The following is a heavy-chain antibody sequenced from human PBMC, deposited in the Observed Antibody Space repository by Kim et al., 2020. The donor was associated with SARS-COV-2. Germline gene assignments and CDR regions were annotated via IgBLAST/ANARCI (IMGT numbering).Heavy chain of an antibody. Sequence: SETLSLTCTVSGGSISSGGYYWSWIRQHPGKGLDWIGYIYYSGSTYYNPSLKSRFTISVDTSKNQFSLKLSSVTAADTAVYYCARGQGLITMIVVVVGAFDYWGQGTLVTVSS. CDR3: ARGQGLITMIVVVVGAFDY. CDR1: GGSISSGGYY. CDR2: IYYSGST. D-gene: IGHD3-22*01. V-gene: IGHV4-31*03. J-gene: IGHJ4*02.